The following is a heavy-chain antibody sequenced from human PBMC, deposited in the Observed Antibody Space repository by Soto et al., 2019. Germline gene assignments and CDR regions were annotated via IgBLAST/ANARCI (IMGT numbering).Heavy chain of an antibody. V-gene: IGHV3-23*01. CDR2: ISGSGGST. D-gene: IGHD6-13*01. Sequence: GGSLRLSCAASGFTFSSYAMSWVRQAPGKGLEWVSAISGSGGSTYYADSVKGRLTISRDNSKNTLYLQMNSLRAEDTAVYYCAKDKLGSSWYSWFDPWGQGTLVTVSS. J-gene: IGHJ5*02. CDR1: GFTFSSYA. CDR3: AKDKLGSSWYSWFDP.